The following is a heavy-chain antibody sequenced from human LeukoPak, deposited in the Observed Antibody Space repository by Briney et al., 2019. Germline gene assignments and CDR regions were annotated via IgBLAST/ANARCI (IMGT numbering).Heavy chain of an antibody. D-gene: IGHD1-26*01. CDR3: ARAIRVGATLYYFGY. CDR2: IYYSGST. V-gene: IGHV4-31*03. CDR1: GGSISSGGYY. J-gene: IGHJ4*02. Sequence: SETLSLTCTVSGGSISSGGYYWSWIRQHPGKGLEWIGYIYYSGSTYYNPSLKSRVTISVDTSKDQFSLKLSSVTAADTAVYYCARAIRVGATLYYFGYWGQGTLVTVSS.